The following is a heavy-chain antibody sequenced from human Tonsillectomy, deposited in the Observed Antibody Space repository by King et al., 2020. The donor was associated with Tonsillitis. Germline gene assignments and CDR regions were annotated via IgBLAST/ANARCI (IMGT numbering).Heavy chain of an antibody. Sequence: QLQESGPGLVKPSETLSLTCTVSGGSVSSYFWSWIRQPPGKGLEWIGYIYYSGSTNYNPSLKSRVTISVDTSKNQFSLKLSSVTAADTAVYYCASSRMEYYYDSSGYSQASFDYWGQGTRVPVSS. CDR2: IYYSGST. CDR1: GGSVSSYF. D-gene: IGHD3-22*01. CDR3: ASSRMEYYYDSSGYSQASFDY. V-gene: IGHV4-59*08. J-gene: IGHJ4*02.